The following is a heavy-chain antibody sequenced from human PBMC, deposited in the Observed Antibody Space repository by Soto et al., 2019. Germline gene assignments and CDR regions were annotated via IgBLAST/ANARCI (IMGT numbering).Heavy chain of an antibody. D-gene: IGHD2-21*01. V-gene: IGHV3-33*01. J-gene: IGHJ6*02. CDR3: ARSPYVVNYYYYGMDV. CDR2: IWYDGSNK. CDR1: GFTFSSYG. Sequence: PGGSLRLSCAASGFTFSSYGMHWVRQAPGKGLEWVAVIWYDGSNKYYADSVKGRFTISRDNSKNTLYLQMNSLRAEDTAVYYCARSPYVVNYYYYGMDVWGQGTTVTVSS.